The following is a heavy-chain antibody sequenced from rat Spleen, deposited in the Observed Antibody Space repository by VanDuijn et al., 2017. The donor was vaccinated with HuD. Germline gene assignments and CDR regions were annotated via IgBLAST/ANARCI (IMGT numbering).Heavy chain of an antibody. Sequence: EVQLVESGGGLVQPGRSLKLSCAASGFTFSNYGMAWVCQAPTKGLEWVATISSDGSSTYYRDSVKGRFTFSRDNAKSTLYLQLDSLRSEDTATYYCARRHYDGAYGYFDFWGPGTMVTVSS. CDR3: ARRHYDGAYGYFDF. J-gene: IGHJ1*01. CDR2: ISSDGSST. CDR1: GFTFSNYG. D-gene: IGHD1-12*02. V-gene: IGHV5-29*01.